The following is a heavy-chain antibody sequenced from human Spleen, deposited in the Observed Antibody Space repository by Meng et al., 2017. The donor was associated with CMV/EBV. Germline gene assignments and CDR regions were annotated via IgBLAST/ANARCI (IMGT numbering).Heavy chain of an antibody. D-gene: IGHD6-19*01. CDR2: ISSSSSYI. Sequence: GGSLRLSCAASGFTFSSFTMNWVRQAPGKGLEWISSISSSSSYIYYADSVKGRFTISRDNAKNSLYLQMNSLRAEDTAVYYCARHFSSAGGYWGQGTLVTVS. V-gene: IGHV3-21*01. CDR3: ARHFSSAGGY. J-gene: IGHJ4*02. CDR1: GFTFSSFT.